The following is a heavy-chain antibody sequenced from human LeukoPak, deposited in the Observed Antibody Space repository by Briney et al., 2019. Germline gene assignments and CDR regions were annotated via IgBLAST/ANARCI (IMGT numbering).Heavy chain of an antibody. J-gene: IGHJ4*02. CDR1: GFTFSSYS. CDR2: ISSSSSYI. CDR3: ARDGGYSYGWVYYYYMDF. D-gene: IGHD5-18*01. V-gene: IGHV3-21*01. Sequence: GGSLRLSCAASGFTFSSYSMNWVRQAPGKGLEWVSSISSSSSYIYYADSVKGRFAISRDNAKNSLYLQMNSLRAEDTAVYYCARDGGYSYGWVYYYYMDFWGQGTLVTVSS.